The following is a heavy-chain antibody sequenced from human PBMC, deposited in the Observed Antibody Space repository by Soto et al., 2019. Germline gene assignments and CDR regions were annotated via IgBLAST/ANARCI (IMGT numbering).Heavy chain of an antibody. J-gene: IGHJ4*02. CDR2: ISAYNGNT. CDR1: GYTFTSYG. V-gene: IGHV1-18*01. CDR3: ARDLAVALIDY. Sequence: QVQLVQSGAEVKKPGASVKVSCKASGYTFTSYGISWVRQAPGQGLEWMGWISAYNGNTKYAQKLQGRVTMTTDTATSTAYRELRSLRSDDTAVDYCARDLAVALIDYWGQGTLVTVSS. D-gene: IGHD6-19*01.